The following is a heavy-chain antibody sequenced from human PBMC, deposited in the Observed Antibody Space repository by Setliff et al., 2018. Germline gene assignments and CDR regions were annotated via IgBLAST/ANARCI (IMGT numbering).Heavy chain of an antibody. D-gene: IGHD3-10*01. CDR2: ILFSGDT. J-gene: IGHJ6*03. V-gene: IGHV4-38-2*02. CDR3: ARDNRARHYMDV. CDR1: GYSISSGFS. Sequence: SETLSLTCAVSGYSISSGFSWAWIRQSPGKGLEWIGRILFSGDTYYNPSLNSRVTISADTSKNQFSLNLSSVTAADTAVYYCARDNRARHYMDVWGKGTTVTVSS.